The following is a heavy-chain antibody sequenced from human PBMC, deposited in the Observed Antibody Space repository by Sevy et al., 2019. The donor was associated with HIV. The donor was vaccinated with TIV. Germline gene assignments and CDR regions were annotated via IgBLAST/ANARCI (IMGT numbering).Heavy chain of an antibody. J-gene: IGHJ4*02. V-gene: IGHV3-30*18. CDR1: GFTFSSYG. D-gene: IGHD3-22*01. CDR2: ISYDGSNN. Sequence: GGSLRLSCAASGFTFSSYGMHWVRQAPGKGLEWVAVISYDGSNNYYAYSVKGRFTISRDNSKNTLHLQMNSLRAEDTAEYYCAKDVVGGYYDSSGYSDHWGQGTLVTVSS. CDR3: AKDVVGGYYDSSGYSDH.